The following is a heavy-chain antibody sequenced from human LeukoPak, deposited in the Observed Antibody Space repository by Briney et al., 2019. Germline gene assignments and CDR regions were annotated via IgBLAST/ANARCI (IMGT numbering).Heavy chain of an antibody. Sequence: PSETLSLTCSVSGYSISSAYYWGWIRQPPGKGLEWIGTMYHSGSTNYNPSLKSRVTISVDTSKNQFSLKLSSVTTADTAVYYCARRASYYGFFDYWGQGTLVTVSS. CDR3: ARRASYYGFFDY. CDR1: GYSISSAYY. D-gene: IGHD3-10*01. CDR2: MYHSGST. J-gene: IGHJ4*02. V-gene: IGHV4-38-2*02.